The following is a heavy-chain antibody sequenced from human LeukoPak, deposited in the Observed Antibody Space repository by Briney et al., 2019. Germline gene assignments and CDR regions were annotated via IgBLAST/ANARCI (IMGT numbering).Heavy chain of an antibody. CDR2: ITGSGDTT. V-gene: IGHV3-23*01. CDR3: AKWGDYDILTGYYVSDF. CDR1: GFIFRNYA. D-gene: IGHD3-9*01. J-gene: IGHJ4*02. Sequence: RAGGSLRLSRAASGFIFRNYAMSWVRQAPGKGLEWVSAITGSGDTTYYADSVKGRFTISRDNSKNTLYVEMNTLRAEDTAVYYCAKWGDYDILTGYYVSDFWGQGTLVTVSS.